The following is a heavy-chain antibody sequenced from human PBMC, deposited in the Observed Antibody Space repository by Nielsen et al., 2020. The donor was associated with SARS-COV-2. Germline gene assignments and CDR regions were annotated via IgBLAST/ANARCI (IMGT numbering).Heavy chain of an antibody. J-gene: IGHJ4*02. D-gene: IGHD7-27*01. CDR3: ARGGQLGIWSRVADGFDY. CDR2: INPNSGGT. V-gene: IGHV1-2*04. Sequence: SVQVSCMASGYTLTGYYMHWVRQAPGQGLEWMGWINPNSGGTNYPQKFQGWVTMTRDTSIRTAYMELSRLRSDDTAVYYCARGGQLGIWSRVADGFDYWGQGTLVTVSS. CDR1: GYTLTGYY.